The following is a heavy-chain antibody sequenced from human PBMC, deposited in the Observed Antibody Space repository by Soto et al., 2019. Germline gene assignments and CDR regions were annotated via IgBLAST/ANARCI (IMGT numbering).Heavy chain of an antibody. J-gene: IGHJ3*02. D-gene: IGHD2-15*01. CDR2: MNPNSGNT. CDR1: GYTFTSYD. CDR3: ASNHPGYCSGGSCYSGDAFDI. Sequence: QVQLVQSGAEVKKPGASVKVSCKASGYTFTSYDINWVRQATGQGLEWMGWMNPNSGNTGYAQKFQGRVTMTRNTSISTAYMERSSLRSEDTAVYYCASNHPGYCSGGSCYSGDAFDIWGQGTMVTVSS. V-gene: IGHV1-8*01.